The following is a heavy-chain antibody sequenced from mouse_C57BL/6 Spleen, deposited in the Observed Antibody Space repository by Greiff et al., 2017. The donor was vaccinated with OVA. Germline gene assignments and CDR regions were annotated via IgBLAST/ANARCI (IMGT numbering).Heavy chain of an antibody. D-gene: IGHD1-1*01. Sequence: QVQLKESGPELVKPGASVKISCKASGYTFTDYYINWVKQRPGQGLEWIGWIYPGSGNTKYNEKFKGKATLTVDTSSSTAYMQLSSLTSEDSAVYFCARERSYYGSSPYWYFDVWGTGTTVTVSS. J-gene: IGHJ1*03. CDR1: GYTFTDYY. V-gene: IGHV1-84*01. CDR2: IYPGSGNT. CDR3: ARERSYYGSSPYWYFDV.